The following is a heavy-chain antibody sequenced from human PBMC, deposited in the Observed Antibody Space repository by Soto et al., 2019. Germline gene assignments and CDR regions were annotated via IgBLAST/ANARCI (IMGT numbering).Heavy chain of an antibody. D-gene: IGHD3-10*01. Sequence: GGSLRLSCAASGFTFSDYYMSWIRQAPGKGLEWVSYISSRGSTIYYADSVKGRFTISRDNAKNSLYLQMNSLRAEDTAVYYCARSSGGSGKLWNYYGMDVWGQGTTVTVSS. V-gene: IGHV3-11*04. CDR3: ARSSGGSGKLWNYYGMDV. CDR1: GFTFSDYY. CDR2: ISSRGSTI. J-gene: IGHJ6*02.